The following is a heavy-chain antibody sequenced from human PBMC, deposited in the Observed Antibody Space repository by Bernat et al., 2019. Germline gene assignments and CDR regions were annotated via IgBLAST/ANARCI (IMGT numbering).Heavy chain of an antibody. CDR2: ISGSGGST. CDR1: GFTFSSYS. V-gene: IGHV3-23*04. Sequence: EVQLVESGGGLVKPGGSLRLSCAASGFTFSSYSMNWVRQAPGKGLEWVSAISGSGGSTYYADSVKGRFTISRDNSKNTLYLQMNSLRAEDTAVYYCAKDKGFTIFGVVIPLFDYWGQGTLVTVSS. J-gene: IGHJ4*02. CDR3: AKDKGFTIFGVVIPLFDY. D-gene: IGHD3-3*01.